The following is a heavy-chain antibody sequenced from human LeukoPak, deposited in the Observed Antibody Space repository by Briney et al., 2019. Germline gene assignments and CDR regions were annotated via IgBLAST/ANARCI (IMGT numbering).Heavy chain of an antibody. J-gene: IGHJ6*02. CDR1: GGSFSGYY. V-gene: IGHV4-34*01. CDR3: ARASRKRLGVATISIGYYYGMDV. CDR2: INHSGST. Sequence: SETLSLTCAVYGGSFSGYYWSWIRQPPGKGLEWIGEINHSGSTNYNPSLKSRVTISVDTSKNQFSLKLSSVTAADTAVYYCARASRKRLGVATISIGYYYGMDVWGQGTTVTVS. D-gene: IGHD5-12*01.